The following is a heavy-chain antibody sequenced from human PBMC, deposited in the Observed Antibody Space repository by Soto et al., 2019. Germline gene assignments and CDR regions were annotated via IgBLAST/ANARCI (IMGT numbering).Heavy chain of an antibody. CDR2: IGGYNGNT. CDR3: AGGGSGWYNHYYGMDV. Sequence: QGQLVQSGADVKKPGASVKVAFNAAGYPCSSYGISWVRHEPGQGLEWMGWIGGYNGNTYYAEKFQGRVTITTDTAANTAYTELRSLRSDDTAVYYFAGGGSGWYNHYYGMDVWGQGTPVTVSS. V-gene: IGHV1-18*01. CDR1: GYPCSSYG. J-gene: IGHJ6*02. D-gene: IGHD6-19*01.